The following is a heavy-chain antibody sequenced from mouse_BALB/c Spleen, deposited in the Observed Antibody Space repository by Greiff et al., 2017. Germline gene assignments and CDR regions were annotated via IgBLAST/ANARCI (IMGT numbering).Heavy chain of an antibody. CDR3: ARVTGAFDY. CDR2: ISSGGSYT. J-gene: IGHJ2*01. CDR1: GFTFSSYA. Sequence: EVMLVESGGDLVKPGGSLKLSCAASGFTFSSYAMSWVRQSPEKRLEWVAEISSGGSYTYYPDTVTGRFTISRDNAKNTLYLEMSSLRSEDTAMYYCARVTGAFDYWGQGTTLTVSS. V-gene: IGHV5-9-4*01. D-gene: IGHD4-1*01.